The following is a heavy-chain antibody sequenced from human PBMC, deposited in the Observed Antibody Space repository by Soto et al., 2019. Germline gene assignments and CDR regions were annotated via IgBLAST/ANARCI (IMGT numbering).Heavy chain of an antibody. CDR2: FDPEDGET. CDR3: GGYSSSYGYFDY. J-gene: IGHJ4*02. V-gene: IGHV1-24*01. CDR1: GYTLTELS. Sequence: ASVKVSCKVSGYTLTELSMHWVRQAPGKGLEWMGGFDPEDGETVYAQKFQGRVTMTEDTSTDTAYMELSSLRSEDTAVYYCGGYSSSYGYFDYWGQGTLVTVSS. D-gene: IGHD6-6*01.